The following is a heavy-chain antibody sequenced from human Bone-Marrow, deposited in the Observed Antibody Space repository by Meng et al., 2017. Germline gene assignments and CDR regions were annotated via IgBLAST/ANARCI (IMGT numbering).Heavy chain of an antibody. Sequence: GSLRLSCAVYGGSFSGYYWSWIRQPPGKGLEWIGEINHSGSTNYNPSLKSRVTISVDTSTNQFSLKLSSVTAADTAVYYCARDQRRGYSYGYVRWGQGTLVTVSS. CDR3: ARDQRRGYSYGYVR. CDR2: INHSGST. J-gene: IGHJ4*02. CDR1: GGSFSGYY. V-gene: IGHV4-34*01. D-gene: IGHD5-18*01.